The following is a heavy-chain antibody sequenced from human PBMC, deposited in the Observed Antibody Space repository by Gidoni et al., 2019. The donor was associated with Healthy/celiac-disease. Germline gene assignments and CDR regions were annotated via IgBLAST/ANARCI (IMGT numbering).Heavy chain of an antibody. D-gene: IGHD2-2*01. CDR2: INPSGGST. Sequence: QVQLVQSGAEVKKPGASVKVSCKASGYTFTSYYMHWVRQAPGQGLEWMGIINPSGGSTSYAQKFQGRVTMTRDTSTSTVYMELSSLRSEDTAVYYCARDKGSTLVGYFYGMDVWGQGTTVTVSS. J-gene: IGHJ6*02. CDR3: ARDKGSTLVGYFYGMDV. V-gene: IGHV1-46*01. CDR1: GYTFTSYY.